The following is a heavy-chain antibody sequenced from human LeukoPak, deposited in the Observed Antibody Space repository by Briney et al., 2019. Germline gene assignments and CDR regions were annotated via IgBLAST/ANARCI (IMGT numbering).Heavy chain of an antibody. CDR2: IRSSGTTI. Sequence: QPGGSLRLSCAASGFTFSGFSMNWVRQAPGKGLEWVSYIRSSGTTIFYADSVKGRFTISRDNAKNSLYLQMNSLRAEDTAIYYCARGSCTGGSCYLSERHWFDPWGQGTLVTVSS. D-gene: IGHD2-15*01. CDR1: GFTFSGFS. V-gene: IGHV3-48*04. CDR3: ARGSCTGGSCYLSERHWFDP. J-gene: IGHJ5*02.